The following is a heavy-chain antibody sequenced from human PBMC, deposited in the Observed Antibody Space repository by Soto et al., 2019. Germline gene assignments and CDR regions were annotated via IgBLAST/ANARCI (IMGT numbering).Heavy chain of an antibody. CDR1: GFTFSSYA. V-gene: IGHV3-23*01. CDR2: ISGSGGST. Sequence: GGSLRLSCAASGFTFSSYAMSWVRQAPGKGLEWVSAISGSGGSTYYADSVKGRFTISRDNSKNTLYLQMNSLRAEDTAVYYCAKDPLFPTRIFGVVIIGDYYSMDVWGQGTTVTVSS. D-gene: IGHD3-3*01. J-gene: IGHJ6*02. CDR3: AKDPLFPTRIFGVVIIGDYYSMDV.